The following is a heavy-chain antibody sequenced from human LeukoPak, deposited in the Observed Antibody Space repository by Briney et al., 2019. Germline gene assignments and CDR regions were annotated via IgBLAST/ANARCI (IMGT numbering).Heavy chain of an antibody. CDR3: ASRLNDSSSWPFDY. J-gene: IGHJ4*02. CDR2: IYHSGST. Sequence: PSETLSLTCTVSGYSISSGYYWGWIRQPPGKGLEWIGSIYHSGSTYYNPSLKSRVTISVDTSKNQFSLKLSSVTAADTAVYYCASRLNDSSSWPFDYWGQGTLVTVSS. D-gene: IGHD6-13*01. CDR1: GYSISSGYY. V-gene: IGHV4-38-2*02.